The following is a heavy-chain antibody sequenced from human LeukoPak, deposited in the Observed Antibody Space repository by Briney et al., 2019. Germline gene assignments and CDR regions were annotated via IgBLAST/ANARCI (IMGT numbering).Heavy chain of an antibody. Sequence: PGGSLRLSCAASGFTFSSYTMSWVRQAPGKGLEWVSAISGSAYSTYYADSVKGRFTISRDNSKNTLYLQMNSLRAEDTAVYYCAKDGCSSTSCPGDYYYYYMDVWGKGTTVTVSS. CDR1: GFTFSSYT. V-gene: IGHV3-23*01. CDR2: ISGSAYST. D-gene: IGHD2-2*01. J-gene: IGHJ6*03. CDR3: AKDGCSSTSCPGDYYYYYMDV.